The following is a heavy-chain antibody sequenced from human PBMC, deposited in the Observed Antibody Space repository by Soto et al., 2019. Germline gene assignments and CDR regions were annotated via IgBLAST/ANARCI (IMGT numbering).Heavy chain of an antibody. J-gene: IGHJ4*02. CDR1: GESIGNSR. D-gene: IGHD6-25*01. V-gene: IGHV4-4*09. CDR2: TSSRGSA. CDR3: ARHHPRTLAALEIPCDF. Sequence: PSRTLSLTCTVSGESIGNSRWAGIAQPPGKGLEWIGLTSSRGSATYNPSLKSRVTISVDTSKNQLSLKLTSVTAADTAVYFCARHHPRTLAALEIPCDFWRKGTLVT.